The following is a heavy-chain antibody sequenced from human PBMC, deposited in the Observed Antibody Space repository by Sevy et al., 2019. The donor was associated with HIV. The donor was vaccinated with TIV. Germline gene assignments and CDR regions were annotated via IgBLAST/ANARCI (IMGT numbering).Heavy chain of an antibody. V-gene: IGHV3-49*04. D-gene: IGHD3-22*01. CDR3: TGSSSGYSANFDY. CDR1: GFTFGDYA. CDR2: IRSIAYCGPT. J-gene: IGHJ4*02. Sequence: GGSLRLSCTASGFTFGDYAMSWVRQAPGKGLEWVGFIRSIAYCGPTEYAASVKGRFTISRDDSKSIAYLQMNSLKTEDTAVYYCTGSSSGYSANFDYWGQGTLVTVSS.